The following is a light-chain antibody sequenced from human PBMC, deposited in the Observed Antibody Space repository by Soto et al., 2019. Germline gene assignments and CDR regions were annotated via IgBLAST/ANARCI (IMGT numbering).Light chain of an antibody. Sequence: DIQLTQSPSFLSASVGDRVTITCRASQGISSYLAWYQQKPGKAPKLLIYAASTLQSGVPSRFSGSGSGTEFTLTISSLQPEDFATYYYQQLNSYFGITFGQGTRLEIK. V-gene: IGKV1-9*01. J-gene: IGKJ5*01. CDR3: QQLNSYFGIT. CDR2: AAS. CDR1: QGISSY.